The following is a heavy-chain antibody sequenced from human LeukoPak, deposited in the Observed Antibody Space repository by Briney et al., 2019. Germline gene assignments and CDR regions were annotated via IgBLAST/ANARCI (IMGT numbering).Heavy chain of an antibody. V-gene: IGHV3-48*03. D-gene: IGHD4-17*01. CDR2: ISSSGSTI. Sequence: GGSLRLSCAASGFTFSSYEMNWVRQAPGKGLEWVSYISSSGSTIYYADSVKGRFTISRDNAKNSLYLQMNSLRAEDTAVYYCARAQDYGDYFFGWIPDKFDYWGQGTLVTVSS. J-gene: IGHJ4*02. CDR1: GFTFSSYE. CDR3: ARAQDYGDYFFGWIPDKFDY.